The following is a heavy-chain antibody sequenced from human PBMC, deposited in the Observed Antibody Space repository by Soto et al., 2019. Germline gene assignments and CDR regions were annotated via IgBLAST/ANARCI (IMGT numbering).Heavy chain of an antibody. CDR2: ISHSGTS. Sequence: TQRLTCTASGDTLRSADYYWTWFRHSPGRGLEWIAYISHSGTSYYSPSFRSRVTISVDNFRSQFSLQLNSLTATDTAVYYCARLASGYYFFDYWGQGTLVTVSS. CDR1: GDTLRSADYY. D-gene: IGHD3-22*01. CDR3: ARLASGYYFFDY. V-gene: IGHV4-30-4*01. J-gene: IGHJ4*02.